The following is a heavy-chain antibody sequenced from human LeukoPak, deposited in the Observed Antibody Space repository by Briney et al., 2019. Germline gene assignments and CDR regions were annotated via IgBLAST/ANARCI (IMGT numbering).Heavy chain of an antibody. CDR1: GYTFTTYY. J-gene: IGHJ4*02. V-gene: IGHV1-46*01. Sequence: ASVKVSCKASGYTFTTYYVHWVRQAPGQGLEWMGIINPSGGSTTYAQKFRGRLTMTRDMSTSTVYMELSSLRSEDTAVYYCARGSRPVYNLLTGKRYSDYWGQGTLLTVSS. CDR2: INPSGGST. D-gene: IGHD3-9*01. CDR3: ARGSRPVYNLLTGKRYSDY.